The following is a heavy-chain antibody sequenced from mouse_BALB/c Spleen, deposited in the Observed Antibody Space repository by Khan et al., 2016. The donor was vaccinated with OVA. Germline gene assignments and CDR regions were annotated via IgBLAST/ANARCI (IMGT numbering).Heavy chain of an antibody. CDR2: IYPENSDA. CDR3: TRWGYWFAY. D-gene: IGHD2-2*01. CDR1: GYSFTSYW. J-gene: IGHJ3*01. Sequence: EVQLQESGTVLARPGASVKMSCKTSGYSFTSYWMHWIKQRPGQGLEWIGAIYPENSDANYNQKFKEKAKLTAVTSASTANMELSSLTDEDSAVYYCTRWGYWFAYWGQGTLVTVSA. V-gene: IGHV1-5*01.